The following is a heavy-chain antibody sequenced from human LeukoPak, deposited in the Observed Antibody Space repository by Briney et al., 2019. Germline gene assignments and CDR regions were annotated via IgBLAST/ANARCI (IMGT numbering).Heavy chain of an antibody. Sequence: GGSLRLSCAASGFTFSNAWMSWVRQAPGKGLEWVAVISYDGSNKYYADSVKGRFTISRDNSKNTVYVRMERLRAEDTAIYYCTKAVGGGRDAYDIWGQGTMVTVSS. CDR2: ISYDGSNK. V-gene: IGHV3-30*18. D-gene: IGHD3-16*01. J-gene: IGHJ3*02. CDR1: GFTFSNAW. CDR3: TKAVGGGRDAYDI.